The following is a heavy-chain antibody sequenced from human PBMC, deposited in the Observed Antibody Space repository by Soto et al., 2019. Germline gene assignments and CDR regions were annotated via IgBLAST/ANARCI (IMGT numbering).Heavy chain of an antibody. CDR3: ARGRASTVYLGREHYFDY. D-gene: IGHD2-2*01. CDR1: GFSVTNNY. V-gene: IGHV3-66*01. Sequence: EVQVVESGGGLVQPGGSLRLSCAASGFSVTNNYMNWVRQAPGKGLEWVSIIDIGGNTYYADSVKDRLTISRDNSRNTPYLHIDSLPAEDTAVYYCARGRASTVYLGREHYFDYWGQGTLVTVSP. CDR2: IDIGGNT. J-gene: IGHJ4*02.